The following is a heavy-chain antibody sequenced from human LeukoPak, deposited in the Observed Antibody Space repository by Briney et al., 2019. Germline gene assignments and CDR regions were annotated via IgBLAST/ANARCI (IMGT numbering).Heavy chain of an antibody. D-gene: IGHD6-13*01. J-gene: IGHJ4*02. Sequence: VASVKVSCKASGYTFTSYGISWVRQAPGQGLEWMGWISAYNGNTNYAQKLQGRVTMTTDTSTSTAYMELRSLRSDDTAVYYCARDRKVAAAGTLGYWGQGTLVTVSS. V-gene: IGHV1-18*01. CDR2: ISAYNGNT. CDR3: ARDRKVAAAGTLGY. CDR1: GYTFTSYG.